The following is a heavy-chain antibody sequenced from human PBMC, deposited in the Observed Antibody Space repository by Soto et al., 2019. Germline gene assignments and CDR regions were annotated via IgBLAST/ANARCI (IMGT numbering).Heavy chain of an antibody. D-gene: IGHD2-15*01. CDR3: ARDDVLCDGGRCYGVPVDV. Sequence: GGSLRLSCAASGFTVSSKYMSWVRQAPGKGLEWVSLIQSGGPTYYADSVKGRFTISRDTSENTVHLQMDSLRAEDTAVYYCARDDVLCDGGRCYGVPVDVWGKGTTVTVPS. V-gene: IGHV3-66*01. CDR1: GFTVSSKY. J-gene: IGHJ6*03. CDR2: IQSGGPT.